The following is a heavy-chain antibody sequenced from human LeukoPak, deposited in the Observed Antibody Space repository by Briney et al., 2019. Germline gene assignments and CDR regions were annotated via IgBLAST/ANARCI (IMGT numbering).Heavy chain of an antibody. Sequence: GGSLGLSCAASGFTFSDYYMSWIRQAPGKGLEWVSYISNGGSTIYYADSVKGRFTISRDNAQNSLYLQMTSLRAEDTAVYYCARDAKLHSAFDIWGQGTMVTVSS. V-gene: IGHV3-11*01. D-gene: IGHD1-26*01. J-gene: IGHJ3*02. CDR1: GFTFSDYY. CDR2: ISNGGSTI. CDR3: ARDAKLHSAFDI.